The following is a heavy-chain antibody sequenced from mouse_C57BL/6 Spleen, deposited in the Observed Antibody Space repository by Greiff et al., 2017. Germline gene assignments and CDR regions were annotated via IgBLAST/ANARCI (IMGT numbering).Heavy chain of an antibody. CDR1: GFTFSSYA. CDR3: TRGGYDGYYYLDY. V-gene: IGHV5-9-1*02. D-gene: IGHD2-3*01. J-gene: IGHJ4*01. Sequence: EVQLVESGEGLVKPGGSLTLSCAASGFTFSSYAMSWVRQTPEKRLEWVAYLSSGGDYIYYADTVKGRFTISRDNARNTLYLQMSSLKSEDTAMYYCTRGGYDGYYYLDYWGQGTSVTVSS. CDR2: LSSGGDYI.